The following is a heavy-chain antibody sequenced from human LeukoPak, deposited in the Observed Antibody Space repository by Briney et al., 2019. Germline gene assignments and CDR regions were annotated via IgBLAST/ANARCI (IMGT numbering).Heavy chain of an antibody. CDR2: IIPIFGTA. CDR3: ARGGGFLEWLPFDY. CDR1: GGTFSSYA. Sequence: SVKVSCKASGGTFSSYAISWVRQAPGQGLEWMGGIIPIFGTANYAQKFQGRVTITTDESTSTAYMELSSLRSEDTAVYYCARGGGFLEWLPFDYWGQGTPVTVSS. V-gene: IGHV1-69*05. J-gene: IGHJ4*02. D-gene: IGHD3-3*01.